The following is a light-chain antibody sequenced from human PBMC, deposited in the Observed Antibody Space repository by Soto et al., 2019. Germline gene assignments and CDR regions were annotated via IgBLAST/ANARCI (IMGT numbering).Light chain of an antibody. J-gene: IGKJ1*01. CDR3: QQSYSTPPRK. CDR1: QSISSY. Sequence: DIQMTHSPCSLSASVGDRVTITFRASQSISSYLNWYQQKPGNAPKLLIYAASSLQSGVPSRFSGSGSGTDFTLTISSLQPEDFVTYYCQQSYSTPPRKFGQGTKVDIK. CDR2: AAS. V-gene: IGKV1-39*01.